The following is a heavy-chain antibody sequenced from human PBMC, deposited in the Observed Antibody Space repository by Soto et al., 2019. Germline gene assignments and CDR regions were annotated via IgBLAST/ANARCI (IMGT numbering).Heavy chain of an antibody. J-gene: IGHJ4*02. CDR3: ARESEDLTSNFDY. V-gene: IGHV3-21*06. CDR1: GFTFSRYS. CDR2: ISSTTNYI. Sequence: GGSLRLSCAASGFTFSRYSINFCRQSPGKGLEWVSSISSTTNYIYYGDSMKGRFTISRDNAKNSLYLEMNSLRAEDTAVYYCARESEDLTSNFDYWGQGTLVTVSS.